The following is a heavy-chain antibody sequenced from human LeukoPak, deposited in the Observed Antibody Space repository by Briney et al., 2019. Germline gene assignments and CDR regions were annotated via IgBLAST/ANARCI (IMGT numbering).Heavy chain of an antibody. J-gene: IGHJ3*02. CDR2: INPSGGST. CDR3: ARMVLLWFGEARAPGAFDI. D-gene: IGHD3-10*01. Sequence: GASVKVSCKASGYTFTSYYMHWVRQAPGQGLEWMGIINPSGGSTSYAQKFQGRVTMTRDMSTSTVYMELSSLRSDDTAVYYCARMVLLWFGEARAPGAFDIWGQGTMVTVSS. CDR1: GYTFTSYY. V-gene: IGHV1-46*01.